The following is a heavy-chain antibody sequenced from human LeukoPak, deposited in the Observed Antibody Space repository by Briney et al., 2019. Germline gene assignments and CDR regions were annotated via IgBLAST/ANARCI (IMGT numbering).Heavy chain of an antibody. V-gene: IGHV3-30-3*01. Sequence: PGGSLRLSCAASGFTFSSYAMHWVRQAPGKGLEWVAVISYDGSNKYYADSVKGRFTISRDNSKNTLYLQMNSLRAEDTAVHYCARDDRLLEWSRSYGMDVWGQGTTVTVSS. D-gene: IGHD3-3*01. CDR3: ARDDRLLEWSRSYGMDV. CDR1: GFTFSSYA. CDR2: ISYDGSNK. J-gene: IGHJ6*02.